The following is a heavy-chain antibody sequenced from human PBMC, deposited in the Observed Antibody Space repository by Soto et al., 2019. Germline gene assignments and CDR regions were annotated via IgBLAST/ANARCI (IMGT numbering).Heavy chain of an antibody. CDR3: ASRTDNGLDF. Sequence: SETLSLTCTVSGGSFSPNYWSWIRQSPGKGLEFIGYIYQTGSTSYNPSLKSRVTISVDKSKNQFSLRLSSVTAANTAVYYCASRTDNGLDFWGQGTLVTVSS. V-gene: IGHV4-59*12. D-gene: IGHD4-17*01. CDR1: GGSFSPNY. J-gene: IGHJ4*02. CDR2: IYQTGST.